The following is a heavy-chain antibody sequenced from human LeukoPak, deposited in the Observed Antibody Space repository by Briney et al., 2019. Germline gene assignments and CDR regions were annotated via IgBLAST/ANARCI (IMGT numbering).Heavy chain of an antibody. CDR2: IKADGSEK. CDR1: GFTFSDYA. Sequence: GGSLRLSCVASGFTFSDYAMNWVRQAPGKGLEWVANIKADGSEKYYVDSVKGRFTISRDNAKNSLHLQMNSLSVEDTAVYYCASTNSLDYWGQGTLVTVPS. J-gene: IGHJ4*02. CDR3: ASTNSLDY. D-gene: IGHD4-23*01. V-gene: IGHV3-7*01.